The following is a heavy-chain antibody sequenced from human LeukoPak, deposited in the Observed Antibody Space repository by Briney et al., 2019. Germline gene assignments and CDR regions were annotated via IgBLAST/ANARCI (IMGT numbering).Heavy chain of an antibody. CDR1: GFTVSNNY. CDR2: INSDGSST. CDR3: ARRVLGSSAGSFDY. J-gene: IGHJ4*02. D-gene: IGHD6-6*01. Sequence: GGSLRLSCVVSGFTVSNNYMKWVRQAPGKGLVWVSRINSDGSSTSYADSVKGRFTISRDNAKNTLYLQMNSLKAEDTAVYYCARRVLGSSAGSFDYWGQGTLVTVSS. V-gene: IGHV3-74*01.